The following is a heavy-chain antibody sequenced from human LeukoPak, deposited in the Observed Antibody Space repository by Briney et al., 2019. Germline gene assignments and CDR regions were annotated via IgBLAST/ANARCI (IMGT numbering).Heavy chain of an antibody. J-gene: IGHJ6*04. CDR2: ISSSSSTI. Sequence: GGSLRLSCAASGFTVSSNYMNWVRQAPGKGLEWVSYISSSSSTIYYADSVKGRFTISRDNAKNSLYLQMNSLRAEDTAVYYCAELGITMIGGVWGKGTTVTISS. D-gene: IGHD3-10*02. CDR1: GFTVSSNY. V-gene: IGHV3-48*01. CDR3: AELGITMIGGV.